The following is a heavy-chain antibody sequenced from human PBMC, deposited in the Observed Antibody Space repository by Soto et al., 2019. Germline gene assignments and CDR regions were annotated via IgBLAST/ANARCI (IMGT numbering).Heavy chain of an antibody. V-gene: IGHV1-69*01. CDR3: ARKRDLPIMGLFDY. CDR2: IIPIFGTA. Sequence: QVQLVQSGAEVKKPGSSVKVSCKASGGTFSSYAISWVRQAPGQGLEWMGGIIPIFGTANYAQKFQGRVTITADESTRPAYMELSSLRSEDTTVYYCARKRDLPIMGLFDYWGQGTLVTVSS. J-gene: IGHJ4*02. D-gene: IGHD2-8*01. CDR1: GGTFSSYA.